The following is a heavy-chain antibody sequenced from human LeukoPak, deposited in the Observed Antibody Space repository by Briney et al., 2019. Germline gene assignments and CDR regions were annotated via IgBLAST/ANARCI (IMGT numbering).Heavy chain of an antibody. CDR2: ISYDGSNK. J-gene: IGHJ4*02. V-gene: IGHV3-30*18. CDR1: GFTFSSYG. CDR3: AKGDGIAAAGYAY. D-gene: IGHD6-13*01. Sequence: GGSLRLSCAASGFTFSSYGMHWVRQAPGKGLEWVAVISYDGSNKYYADSVKGRFTISRDNSKNTLYLQMNSLRVEDTAVYYCAKGDGIAAAGYAYWGQGTLVTVSS.